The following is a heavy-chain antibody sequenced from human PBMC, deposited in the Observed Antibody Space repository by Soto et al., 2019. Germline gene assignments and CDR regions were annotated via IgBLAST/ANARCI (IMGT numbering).Heavy chain of an antibody. D-gene: IGHD2-15*01. J-gene: IGHJ4*02. Sequence: GESLKISCKGSGYSFSSYWIGWVRQLPGKGLECMGIFYPGDSNIRYSPSFQGQVTISADKSISTAYLQWSSLKASDTAIYYCVKIYSQYGLSAPYFDYWGQGTLVTVSS. CDR2: FYPGDSNI. CDR1: GYSFSSYW. V-gene: IGHV5-51*01. CDR3: VKIYSQYGLSAPYFDY.